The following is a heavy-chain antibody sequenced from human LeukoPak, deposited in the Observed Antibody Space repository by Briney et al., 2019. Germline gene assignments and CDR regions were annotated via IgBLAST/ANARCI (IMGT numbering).Heavy chain of an antibody. CDR1: VFTVTSNY. D-gene: IGHD5-18*01. CDR2: IYSGGST. CDR3: ARVRGVDTEWFDP. J-gene: IGHJ5*02. Sequence: GGSMKLSCAASVFTVTSNYMRWVRQAPWKGREWVSVIYSGGSTYYADSVKGRFTISRDNSKNTLYLQMNSLRAEDTAVYYCARVRGVDTEWFDPWGQGTLVTVSS. V-gene: IGHV3-53*01.